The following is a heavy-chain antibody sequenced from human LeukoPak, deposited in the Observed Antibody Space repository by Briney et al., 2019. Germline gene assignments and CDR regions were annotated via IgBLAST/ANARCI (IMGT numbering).Heavy chain of an antibody. CDR3: ARHVRGPPPDAFDI. J-gene: IGHJ3*02. CDR2: IYYSGST. Sequence: KPSETLSLTCAVYGGSFSGYYWSWIRQPPGKGLEWIGYIYYSGSTNYNPSLKSRVTISVDTSKNQFSLKLSSVTAADTAVYYCARHVRGPPPDAFDIWGQGTMVTVSS. CDR1: GGSFSGYY. V-gene: IGHV4-59*08.